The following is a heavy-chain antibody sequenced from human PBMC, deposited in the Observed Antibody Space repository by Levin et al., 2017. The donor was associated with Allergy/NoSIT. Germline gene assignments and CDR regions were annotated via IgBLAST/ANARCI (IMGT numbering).Heavy chain of an antibody. Sequence: SETLSLTCTVSGGSVRSGDSYWSWIRQPPGKGLEWIGYIYYSGTSYYHPSLKSRVTISIDTSKNQFSLNLSSLTAADTAVYYGARGMLVGPGASYNFDHWGQGTLVTVSS. J-gene: IGHJ4*02. CDR3: ARGMLVGPGASYNFDH. CDR2: IYYSGTS. CDR1: GGSVRSGDSY. D-gene: IGHD1-26*01. V-gene: IGHV4-30-4*01.